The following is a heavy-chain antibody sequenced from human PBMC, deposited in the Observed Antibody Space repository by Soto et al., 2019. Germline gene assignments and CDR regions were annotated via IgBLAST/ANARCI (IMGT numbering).Heavy chain of an antibody. V-gene: IGHV5-51*01. Sequence: PGVAMKISCKHTGFNFPTVWIAWVRQRPGKGLEWMGTIYPDDSDTRYSPSFQGQVTISADKSIQTAYLQWGSLKASDSALYYCARGKYSNQRGALYVCGQGTPVSVYS. CDR3: ARGKYSNQRGALYV. D-gene: IGHD1-26*01. CDR1: GFNFPTVW. CDR2: IYPDDSDT. J-gene: IGHJ4*02.